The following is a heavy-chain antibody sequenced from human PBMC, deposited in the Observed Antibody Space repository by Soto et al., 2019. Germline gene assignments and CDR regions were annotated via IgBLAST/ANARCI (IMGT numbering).Heavy chain of an antibody. CDR2: ISYDGSNK. CDR1: GFIFIKYG. V-gene: IGHV3-30*18. Sequence: GGSLRLSCAASGFIFIKYGMHWVRQAPGKGLEWVAVISYDGSNKYYAESVKGRFIISRDKSENTLYLQMNSLRAEDTALYYCAKDLGSGKPYYYYAMDVWGQGTTVTVSS. CDR3: AKDLGSGKPYYYYAMDV. D-gene: IGHD3-10*01. J-gene: IGHJ6*02.